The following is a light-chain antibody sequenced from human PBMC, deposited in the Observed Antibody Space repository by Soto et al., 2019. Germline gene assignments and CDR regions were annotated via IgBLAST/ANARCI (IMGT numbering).Light chain of an antibody. CDR2: EVS. J-gene: IGLJ1*01. V-gene: IGLV2-8*01. CDR3: SSYAGSSNYV. CDR1: SSDVGGYDY. Sequence: QSVLTQPPSASGSPGQSVTISCAGTSSDVGGYDYVSWYQQHPGEAPKLIIYEVSKRPSGVPDRFSGSKFGNTASLTVSGLQAEDEADYYCSSYAGSSNYVFGSGTKVTVL.